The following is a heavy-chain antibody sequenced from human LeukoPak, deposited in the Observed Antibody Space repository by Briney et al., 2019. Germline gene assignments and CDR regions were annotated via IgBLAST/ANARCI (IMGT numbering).Heavy chain of an antibody. CDR1: GGSFSGYY. Sequence: SETLSLTCAVYGGSFSGYYWSWIRQPPGKGLEWIGEINHSGSTNYNPSLKSRVTISVDTSKNQFSLKLSSVTAADTAVYYCARRAYCASGWFDPWGQGTLVTVSS. D-gene: IGHD2-21*01. CDR2: INHSGST. V-gene: IGHV4-34*01. J-gene: IGHJ5*02. CDR3: ARRAYCASGWFDP.